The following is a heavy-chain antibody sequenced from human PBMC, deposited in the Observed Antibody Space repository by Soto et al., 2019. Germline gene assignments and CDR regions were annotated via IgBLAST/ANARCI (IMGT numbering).Heavy chain of an antibody. J-gene: IGHJ6*02. CDR1: GFTLSSYP. Sequence: PGASVRLSCADCGFTLSSYPLHSVRQPQGKGLEGVAVTSKDGGREYYADSVRGRFTISRDHSKSTLYLEMNSLRTEDTALYFCARDVGFGDLSPRTSYYSVMDLWGRGTTVTVTS. CDR2: TSKDGGRE. D-gene: IGHD3-10*01. V-gene: IGHV3-30*04. CDR3: ARDVGFGDLSPRTSYYSVMDL.